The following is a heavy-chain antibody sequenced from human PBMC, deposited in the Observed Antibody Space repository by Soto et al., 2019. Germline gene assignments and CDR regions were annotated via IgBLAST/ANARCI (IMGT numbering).Heavy chain of an antibody. J-gene: IGHJ6*02. Sequence: EVQLVESGGGLVKPGGSLRLSCAASGFTFSNAWMNWVRQAPGKGLEWVGRIKSKTDGGTTDYAAPVKGRFTISRDDSKNTLYLQMNSLKTEDTAVYYCTTDPGGVFIRFYYGMDVWGQGTTVTVSS. CDR2: IKSKTDGGTT. V-gene: IGHV3-15*07. CDR3: TTDPGGVFIRFYYGMDV. CDR1: GFTFSNAW. D-gene: IGHD2-8*02.